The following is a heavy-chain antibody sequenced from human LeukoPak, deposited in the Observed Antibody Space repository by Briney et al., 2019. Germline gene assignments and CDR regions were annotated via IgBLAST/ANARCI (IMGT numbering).Heavy chain of an antibody. J-gene: IGHJ4*02. D-gene: IGHD5-24*01. CDR2: INPSGGST. Sequence: GASVKVPCKASGYTFTSYYMHWVRQAPGQGLEWMGIINPSGGSTSYAQKFQGRVTMTRDTSTSTVYMELSSLRSEDTAVYYCASRRDGYNILDYWGQGTLVTVSS. V-gene: IGHV1-46*01. CDR1: GYTFTSYY. CDR3: ASRRDGYNILDY.